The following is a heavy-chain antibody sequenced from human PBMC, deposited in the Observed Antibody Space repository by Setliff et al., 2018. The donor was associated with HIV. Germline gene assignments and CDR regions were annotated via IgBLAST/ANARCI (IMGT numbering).Heavy chain of an antibody. CDR1: GDSISSDFY. Sequence: PSETLSLTCTVSGDSISSDFYWGWIRQPPGKGLEWIGSIYQSGNTNYNPSLESRLTISVDTAKNQFSLKLSSVTAADTAVYYCARHLYGGYTGGFDYWGQGTLVTVSS. D-gene: IGHD5-12*01. J-gene: IGHJ4*02. V-gene: IGHV4-38-2*02. CDR2: IYQSGNT. CDR3: ARHLYGGYTGGFDY.